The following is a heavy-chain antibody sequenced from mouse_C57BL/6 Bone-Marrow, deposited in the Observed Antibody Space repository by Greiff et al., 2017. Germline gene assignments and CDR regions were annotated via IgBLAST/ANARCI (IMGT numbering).Heavy chain of an antibody. CDR2: IDPETGGT. D-gene: IGHD4-1*01. CDR1: GYTFTDYE. CDR3: ELGHDY. Sequence: QVQLQQSGAELVRPGASVTLSCKASGYTFTDYEMNWVKQTPVHGLEWIGAIDPETGGTAYNQKFKGKAILTADKSSSTAYMELRSLTNEDSAVYYCELGHDYWGQGTTLTVSS. J-gene: IGHJ2*01. V-gene: IGHV1-15*01.